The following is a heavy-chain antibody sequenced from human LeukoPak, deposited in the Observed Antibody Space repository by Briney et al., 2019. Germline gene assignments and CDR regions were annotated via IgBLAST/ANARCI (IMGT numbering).Heavy chain of an antibody. CDR3: AKQLGYCSDGSCYFPY. D-gene: IGHD2-15*01. Sequence: GGSLRLSCAASGFILSNHWMTWVRQAPGKGLEWVSAISNNGGYTYYADSVQGRFTISRDNSKSTLCLQMNSLRAEDTAVYYCAKQLGYCSDGSCYFPYWGQGTLVTVSS. CDR2: ISNNGGYT. CDR1: GFILSNHW. V-gene: IGHV3-23*01. J-gene: IGHJ4*02.